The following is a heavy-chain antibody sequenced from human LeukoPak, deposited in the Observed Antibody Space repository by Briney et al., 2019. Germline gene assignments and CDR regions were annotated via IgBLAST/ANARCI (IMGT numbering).Heavy chain of an antibody. Sequence: PGGSLRLSCAASGFTFSSHVLHWVRQAPGKGLEWVAVISYDGRNKYYADSVKGRFTISRDNSENTLYLQMNSLSVEDTAVYYCARDLVDTDHYGMDVWGQGTTVTVSS. CDR2: ISYDGRNK. CDR1: GFTFSSHV. J-gene: IGHJ6*02. D-gene: IGHD5-18*01. V-gene: IGHV3-30*04. CDR3: ARDLVDTDHYGMDV.